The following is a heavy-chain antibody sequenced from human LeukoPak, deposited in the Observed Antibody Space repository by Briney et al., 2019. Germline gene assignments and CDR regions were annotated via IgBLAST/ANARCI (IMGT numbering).Heavy chain of an antibody. CDR1: GFTFSSYE. CDR3: ATTRYDAFDI. J-gene: IGHJ3*02. CDR2: ISSSGSTM. D-gene: IGHD4-17*01. Sequence: GGSLRLSCAASGFTFSSYEMNWVRQAPGKGLEWLSYISSSGSTMYYADSVKGRFTISRDNAKNSLYLQMNSLRAEDTAVYYCATTRYDAFDIWGQGTMVTVSS. V-gene: IGHV3-48*03.